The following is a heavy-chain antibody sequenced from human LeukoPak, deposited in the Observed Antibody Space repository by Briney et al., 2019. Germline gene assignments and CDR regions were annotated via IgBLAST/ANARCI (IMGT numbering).Heavy chain of an antibody. Sequence: PSETLSLTCTVTGGSMNTYYWSWIRQPPGKGLEWIGYIYYSGSTRYSPSLKSRVTMSVDTSKNQFSLNLRSVTAADTAVYYCARVSLDFYDRSGYYYFDYWGQGTLATVSS. CDR3: ARVSLDFYDRSGYYYFDY. V-gene: IGHV4-59*01. J-gene: IGHJ4*02. D-gene: IGHD3-22*01. CDR2: IYYSGST. CDR1: GGSMNTYY.